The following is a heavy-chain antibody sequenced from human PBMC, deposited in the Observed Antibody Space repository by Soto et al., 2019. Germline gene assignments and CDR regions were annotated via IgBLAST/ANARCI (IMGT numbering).Heavy chain of an antibody. Sequence: SETLSLTCTVSGGSISSYYWSCIRQPPWRGLEWIGYIYYSGSTNYNPSLKSRVTISVDTSKNQFSLKLSSVTAADTAVYYCARGGGSGWYVNWFDPWGQGTLVTVSS. J-gene: IGHJ5*02. CDR1: GGSISSYY. D-gene: IGHD6-19*01. CDR3: ARGGGSGWYVNWFDP. V-gene: IGHV4-59*01. CDR2: IYYSGST.